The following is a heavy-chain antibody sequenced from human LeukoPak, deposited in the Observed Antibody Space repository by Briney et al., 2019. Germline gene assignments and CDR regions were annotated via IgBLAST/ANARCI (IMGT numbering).Heavy chain of an antibody. Sequence: SETLSLTCTVSGGSISSYYWSWIRQPPGKGLEWIGSIYYSGSTYYNPSLKSRVTISVDTSKNQFSLKLSSVTAADTAVYYCARDYYGSGSGDWFDPWGQGTLVTVSS. J-gene: IGHJ5*02. D-gene: IGHD3-10*01. CDR1: GGSISSYY. CDR2: IYYSGST. V-gene: IGHV4-59*12. CDR3: ARDYYGSGSGDWFDP.